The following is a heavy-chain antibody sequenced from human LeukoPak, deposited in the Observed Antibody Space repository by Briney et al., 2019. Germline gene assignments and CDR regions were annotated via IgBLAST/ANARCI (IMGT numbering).Heavy chain of an antibody. CDR3: ARGNYDFWSGYYTESYFDY. Sequence: SETLSLTCTVSGGSISSSSYYWGWIRQPPGKGLEWIGSIYYSGSTYYNPSLKSRVTISVDTSKNQFSLKLSSVTAADTAVYYCARGNYDFWSGYYTESYFDYWGQGTLVTVSS. CDR2: IYYSGST. D-gene: IGHD3-3*01. CDR1: GGSISSSSYY. V-gene: IGHV4-39*07. J-gene: IGHJ4*02.